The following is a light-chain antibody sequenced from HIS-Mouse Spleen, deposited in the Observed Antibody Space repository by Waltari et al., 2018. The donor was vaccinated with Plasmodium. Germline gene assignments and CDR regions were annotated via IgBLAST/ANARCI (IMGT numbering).Light chain of an antibody. J-gene: IGLJ3*02. CDR3: NSRDSSGNHQV. V-gene: IGLV3-19*01. CDR2: GKN. CDR1: SLRSSY. Sequence: SSELTQDPAVSVALGQKLRIPCQGDSLRSSYASWYPQKPGQAPVLVIYGKNNRPSGIPDRFSGSSSGNTASLTITGAQAEDEADYYCNSRDSSGNHQVFGGGTKLTVL.